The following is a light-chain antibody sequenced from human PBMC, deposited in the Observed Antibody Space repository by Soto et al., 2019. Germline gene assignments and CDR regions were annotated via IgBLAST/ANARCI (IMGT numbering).Light chain of an antibody. V-gene: IGKV1-5*03. J-gene: IGKJ2*01. CDR3: QQYNSYSLYT. CDR1: QSIGIW. Sequence: DIQITQSPSTLSASVGDRVTVTCRASQSIGIWLAWYQQKPGKAPKLLIYKTSSLESGVPSRYSGSGSGTEFTLTISSLQPDDFATYYCQQYNSYSLYTFGQGTKVDIK. CDR2: KTS.